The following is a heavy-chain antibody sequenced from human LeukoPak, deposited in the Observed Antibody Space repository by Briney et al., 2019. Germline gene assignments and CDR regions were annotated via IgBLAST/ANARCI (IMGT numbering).Heavy chain of an antibody. J-gene: IGHJ4*02. D-gene: IGHD2-2*01. CDR2: INGDGSST. V-gene: IGHV3-74*01. CDR3: ANHLACGSTSCPPFDD. Sequence: GGSLRLSCAASGFAFSSYSMNWVRQAPGKGLVWVSRINGDGSSTSYADSVKGRFTISRDNAKNTLYLQMNSLRGEDTAVYYCANHLACGSTSCPPFDDWGQGTLVTVSS. CDR1: GFAFSSYS.